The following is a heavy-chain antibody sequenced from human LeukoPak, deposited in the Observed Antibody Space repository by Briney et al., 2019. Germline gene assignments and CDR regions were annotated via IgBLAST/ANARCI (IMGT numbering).Heavy chain of an antibody. CDR1: EFDFKNHW. CDR3: ARAFPAGAVDY. J-gene: IGHJ4*02. V-gene: IGHV3-7*01. D-gene: IGHD1-26*01. Sequence: GGSLRLSCAASEFDFKNHWMSWVRQAPGKGLKWVANINNDGKETYYVDSVKGRFTISRDNALNSLYLQMNSLRAEDTAIFYCARAFPAGAVDYWGQGALVTVSS. CDR2: INNDGKET.